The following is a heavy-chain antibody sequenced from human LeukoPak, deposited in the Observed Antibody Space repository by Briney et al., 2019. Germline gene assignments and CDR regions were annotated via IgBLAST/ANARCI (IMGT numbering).Heavy chain of an antibody. CDR3: AKNIVVVPAALDAFDI. V-gene: IGHV3-23*01. Sequence: GGSLRLSCAASGFTFSTYAMTWVPQAPGKGLEWVSSISANAGTIHHADSVKGRFTISRDNSRNTLFLQMNSLRADDTAVYYCAKNIVVVPAALDAFDIWGQGTMVTVSS. J-gene: IGHJ3*02. CDR1: GFTFSTYA. CDR2: ISANAGTI. D-gene: IGHD2-2*01.